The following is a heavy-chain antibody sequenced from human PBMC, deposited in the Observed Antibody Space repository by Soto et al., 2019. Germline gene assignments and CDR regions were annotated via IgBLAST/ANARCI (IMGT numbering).Heavy chain of an antibody. CDR3: ARQQYCGSSTCYDSLYYQYMDV. J-gene: IGHJ6*03. CDR2: INHSGST. CDR1: GGSFSGYY. V-gene: IGHV4-34*01. Sequence: KASETLSLTCAVYGGSFSGYYWSWIRQPPGKGLEWIGEINHSGSTNYNPSLKSRVTISVDTSKNQFSLKLSSVTAADTAVYYCARQQYCGSSTCYDSLYYQYMDVWGKGTMVTVSS. D-gene: IGHD2-2*01.